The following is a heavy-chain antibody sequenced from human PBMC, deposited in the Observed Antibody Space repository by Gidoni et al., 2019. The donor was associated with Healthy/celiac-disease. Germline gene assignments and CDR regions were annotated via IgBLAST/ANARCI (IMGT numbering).Heavy chain of an antibody. V-gene: IGHV3-11*01. CDR3: ARVRQIRNNYYYYYGMDV. D-gene: IGHD3-10*01. CDR1: GFTFSDYY. Sequence: QVQLVESGGGLVKPGGSLRLSCAAPGFTFSDYYMSWIRQAPWKGLEWFSYSSSSGSTIYYADALKGRFTISRDNAKNSLYLQMNSLRAEDTAVYYCARVRQIRNNYYYYYGMDVCGQGTTVTVSS. J-gene: IGHJ6*02. CDR2: SSSSGSTI.